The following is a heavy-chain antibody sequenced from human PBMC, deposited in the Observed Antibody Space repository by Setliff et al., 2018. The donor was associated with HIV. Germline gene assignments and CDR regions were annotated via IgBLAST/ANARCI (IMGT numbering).Heavy chain of an antibody. CDR3: ARLIQTGLLYFDY. J-gene: IGHJ4*02. Sequence: SETLSLTCFVSGVSISGHFWGWIRQPPGKGLEWIGYIYTSGTTEYNPSLDSRVTISVDTSRDQFSLNLRSVTAADTALYFCARLIQTGLLYFDYWGLGMLVTVSS. D-gene: IGHD1-1*01. CDR1: GVSISGHF. V-gene: IGHV4-4*09. CDR2: IYTSGTT.